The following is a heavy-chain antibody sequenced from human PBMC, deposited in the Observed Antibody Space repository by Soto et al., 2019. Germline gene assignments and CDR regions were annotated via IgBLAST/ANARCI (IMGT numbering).Heavy chain of an antibody. V-gene: IGHV5-10-1*01. J-gene: IGHJ4*02. CDR2: IDPSDSYT. CDR3: ARLKYGDYQGDY. CDR1: VYSFTSYW. Sequence: GESLKISCKGSVYSFTSYWISWVRQVPGKGLEWMGRIDPSDSYTNYSPSFQGHVTISADKSISTAYLQWSSLKASDTAMYYCARLKYGDYQGDYWGQGTLVTVSS. D-gene: IGHD4-17*01.